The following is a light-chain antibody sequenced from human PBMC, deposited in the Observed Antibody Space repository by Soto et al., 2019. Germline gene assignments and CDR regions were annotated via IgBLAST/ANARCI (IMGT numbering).Light chain of an antibody. CDR3: QTWGTGIRV. CDR1: SGHSSYA. V-gene: IGLV4-69*01. Sequence: QAVVTQSPSASASLGASVKLTCTLSSGHSSYAIAWHQQQPEKGPRYLMKLNSDGSHSKGDGIPDRLSGSSSGAERYLTISSLQSEDEADYYCQTWGTGIRVFGTGTKLTV. J-gene: IGLJ1*01. CDR2: LNSDGSH.